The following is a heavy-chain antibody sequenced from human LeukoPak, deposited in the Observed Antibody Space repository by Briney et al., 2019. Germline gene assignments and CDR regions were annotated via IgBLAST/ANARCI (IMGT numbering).Heavy chain of an antibody. CDR2: IYSGGSI. CDR3: ARGSRVTTRLDALDI. Sequence: GGSLRLSCAASGFTVSTNHMSWVRQTPGKGLEWVSTIYSGGSIYDADSVKGRFTISRDNSKNTLYLQMNSLRVEDTAVYYCARGSRVTTRLDALDIWGQGTMVTVSS. J-gene: IGHJ3*02. V-gene: IGHV3-53*01. D-gene: IGHD4-17*01. CDR1: GFTVSTNH.